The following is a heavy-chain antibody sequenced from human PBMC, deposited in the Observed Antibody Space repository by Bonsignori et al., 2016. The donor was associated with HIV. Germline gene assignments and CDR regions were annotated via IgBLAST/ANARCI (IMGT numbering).Heavy chain of an antibody. CDR2: INHSGST. D-gene: IGHD2-2*01. J-gene: IGHJ6*03. CDR3: ARGGYCSSTSCQMGVNYYYYYMDV. Sequence: WIRQPPGKGLEWIGEINHSGSTNYNPSLKTRVTISVDTSKNQLSLKLSSVTAADTAVYYCARGGYCSSTSCQMGVNYYYYYMDVWGKGTTVTVSS. V-gene: IGHV4-34*01.